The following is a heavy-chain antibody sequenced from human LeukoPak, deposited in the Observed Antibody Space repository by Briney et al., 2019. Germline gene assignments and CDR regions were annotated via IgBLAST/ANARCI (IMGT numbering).Heavy chain of an antibody. CDR3: AKRLPFPSKQQLAKTGGFDY. CDR2: IKSKTDGGTT. J-gene: IGHJ4*02. CDR1: GFTFSNAW. V-gene: IGHV3-15*01. Sequence: GGSLRLSCAASGFTFSNAWMSWVRQAPGKGLEWVGRIKSKTDGGTTDYAAPVKGRFTISRDDSKNTLYLQMNSLRAEDTAVYYCAKRLPFPSKQQLAKTGGFDYWGQGTLVTVSS. D-gene: IGHD6-13*01.